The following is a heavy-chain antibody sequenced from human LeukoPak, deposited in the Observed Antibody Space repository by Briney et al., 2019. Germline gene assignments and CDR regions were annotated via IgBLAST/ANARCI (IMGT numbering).Heavy chain of an antibody. CDR2: IKGDESST. J-gene: IGHJ4*02. CDR1: GFTFSSYS. Sequence: PGGSLRLSCAASGFTFSSYSMNWVRQAPGKGLVWVSRIKGDESSTSYADSVKGRFTISRDNAKNTLYLQMNSLRAEDTAVYYCARDGYSFGHDFDYWGQGTLVTVSS. D-gene: IGHD5-18*01. CDR3: ARDGYSFGHDFDY. V-gene: IGHV3-74*01.